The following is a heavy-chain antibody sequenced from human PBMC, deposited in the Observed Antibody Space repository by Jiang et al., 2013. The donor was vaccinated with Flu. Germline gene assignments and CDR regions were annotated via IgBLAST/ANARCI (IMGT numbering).Heavy chain of an antibody. CDR2: ISWNTGRI. CDR3: AKDRGAGTYYPGTAFNS. J-gene: IGHJ4*02. D-gene: IGHD2-8*02. V-gene: IGHV3-9*01. Sequence: VQLVESGGGFAQPGGSLRLPCVTSGFIFDDYAMEWVRQAPGKGLEWVSSISWNTGRIEYADSVKGRFTISRDNAKNSLYLEMNSLRTDDTALYYCAKDRGAGTYYPGTAFNSWGQGTLVTVSS. CDR1: GFIFDDYA.